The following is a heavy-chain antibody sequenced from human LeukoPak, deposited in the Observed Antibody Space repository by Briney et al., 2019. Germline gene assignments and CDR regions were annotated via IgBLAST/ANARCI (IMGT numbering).Heavy chain of an antibody. D-gene: IGHD2-21*01. CDR1: GFTVSSNY. CDR2: IYSGGST. J-gene: IGHJ6*03. V-gene: IGHV3-66*01. Sequence: GGSLRLSCAASGFTVSSNYMSWVRQAPGKGLEWVSVIYSGGSTYYADSVKGRFTISRDNSKNTLYLQMNSLRAEDTAVYYCAKYGSLFRLRDHYMDVWGKGTTVTVSS. CDR3: AKYGSLFRLRDHYMDV.